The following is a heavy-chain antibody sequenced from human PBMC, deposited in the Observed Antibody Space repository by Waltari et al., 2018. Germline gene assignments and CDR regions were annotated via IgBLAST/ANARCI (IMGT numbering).Heavy chain of an antibody. CDR1: GASIYNYY. J-gene: IGHJ4*02. V-gene: IGHV4-59*08. CDR3: ARSTSGYSSPFDS. CDR2: FYYSGGP. Sequence: QVQLQESGPGLVKPSETLSLTCSVSGASIYNYYWSWIRQPPGKGLEWLGYFYYSGGPHYNPSLQGRVSISLHTSKNEVSLKLTSVTAADTAVYYCARSTSGYSSPFDSWGQGTLVTVSS. D-gene: IGHD3-22*01.